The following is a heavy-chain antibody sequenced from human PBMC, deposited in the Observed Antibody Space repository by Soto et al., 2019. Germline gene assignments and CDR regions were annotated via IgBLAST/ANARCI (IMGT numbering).Heavy chain of an antibody. CDR1: GYTFTNYW. CDR2: IYPGDSDT. V-gene: IGHV5-51*01. CDR3: AASIFYYGMDV. J-gene: IGHJ6*02. Sequence: LKISCKGSGYTFTNYWIGWVRQMPGKGLEWMGIIYPGDSDTKYNPSFQGQVTISADKSITTTYLRWASLKAPDTAIYYCAASIFYYGMDVWGQGTTVTVSS.